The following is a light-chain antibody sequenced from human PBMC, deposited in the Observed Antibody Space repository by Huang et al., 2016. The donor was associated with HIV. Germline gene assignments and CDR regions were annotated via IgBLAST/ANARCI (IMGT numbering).Light chain of an antibody. J-gene: IGKJ3*01. CDR3: QQYNNWPPEET. CDR2: GAS. CDR1: QRVSSN. Sequence: EIVMTQSPATLSVSPGERAPLSCRASQRVSSNLAWYQQKPGQAPRLIIYGASTGAAGVPARFSGSGSGAEFTLTISSLQSEDFAVYYCQQYNNWPPEETFGPGTKVDMK. V-gene: IGKV3-15*01.